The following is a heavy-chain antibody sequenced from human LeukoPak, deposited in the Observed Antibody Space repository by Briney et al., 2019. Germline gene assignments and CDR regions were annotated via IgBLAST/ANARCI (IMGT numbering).Heavy chain of an antibody. CDR2: IYHSGST. CDR1: GGSISSSNW. J-gene: IGHJ4*02. Sequence: PSGTLSLTCAVSGGSISSSNWWSWVRQPPGKGLEWIGEIYHSGSTNYNPSLKSRVTISVDKSKNQFSLKLSSVTAADTAVYYCARSPRIAPSHYFDYWGQGTLVTVSS. CDR3: ARSPRIAPSHYFDY. D-gene: IGHD6-13*01. V-gene: IGHV4-4*02.